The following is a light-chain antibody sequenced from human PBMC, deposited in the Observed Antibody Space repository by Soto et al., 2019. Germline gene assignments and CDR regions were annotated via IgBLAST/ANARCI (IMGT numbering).Light chain of an antibody. J-gene: IGKJ3*01. Sequence: DIQMTQSPSTLSASVGDRVTITCRASQSISSWLAWYQQKPGKAPKLLIYKASSLESGVPSRFSGSGSGTEFPLTISSLQRDDFATYYCQQYNSYPFTFGPGTKVDI. CDR1: QSISSW. CDR2: KAS. CDR3: QQYNSYPFT. V-gene: IGKV1-5*03.